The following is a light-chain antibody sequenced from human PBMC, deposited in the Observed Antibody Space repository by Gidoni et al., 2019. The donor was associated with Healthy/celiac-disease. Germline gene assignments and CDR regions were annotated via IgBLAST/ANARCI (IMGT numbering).Light chain of an antibody. CDR1: QSFLYSSNNKNY. CDR3: QQYYSTPRT. V-gene: IGKV4-1*01. CDR2: WAS. Sequence: DIVMTQSPDSLAVSLCERATINCKSSQSFLYSSNNKNYLAWYQQKPGQPPKLLIYWASTRESGVPDRFSGSGYGTDFTLTISSLQAEDVAVYYCQQYYSTPRTFGQXTKLEIK. J-gene: IGKJ2*01.